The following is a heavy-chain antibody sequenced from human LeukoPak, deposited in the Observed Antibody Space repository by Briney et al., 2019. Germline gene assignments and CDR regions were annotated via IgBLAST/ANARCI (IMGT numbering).Heavy chain of an antibody. CDR3: ARADTSEVWFDP. CDR2: IYYSGST. J-gene: IGHJ5*02. Sequence: SETLSLTCTVSGGSISSYYWSWLRQPPGKGLAWVGYIYYSGSTNYNPSLESRVTISVDTSKNQFSLKLSSVTAADTAVYYCARADTSEVWFDPWGQGTLVTVSS. V-gene: IGHV4-59*08. CDR1: GGSISSYY. D-gene: IGHD6-19*01.